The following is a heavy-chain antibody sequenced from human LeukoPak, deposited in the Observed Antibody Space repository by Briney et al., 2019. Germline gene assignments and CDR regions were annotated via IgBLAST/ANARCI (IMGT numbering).Heavy chain of an antibody. J-gene: IGHJ4*02. Sequence: SETLSLTCTVSGGSISSGGYSWSWIRQHPGKGLEWIGYIYYSGSTYYNPSLKSRVTISVDTSKNQFSLKLSSVTAADTAVYYCARGTPDFWSGYYKGEFDYWGQGTLVTVSP. CDR2: IYYSGST. CDR1: GGSISSGGYS. CDR3: ARGTPDFWSGYYKGEFDY. V-gene: IGHV4-31*03. D-gene: IGHD3-3*01.